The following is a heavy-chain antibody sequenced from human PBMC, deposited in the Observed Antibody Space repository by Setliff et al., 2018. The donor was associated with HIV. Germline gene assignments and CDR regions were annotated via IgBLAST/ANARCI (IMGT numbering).Heavy chain of an antibody. Sequence: GASVKVSCKASGFTLNHYAISWVRQAPGQGLEWMGTRLPISHVTNYAQKFQGRVTITADESTTTTYMALSSLRTDDTVVYYCARVGPWYYKSSGYLAFWDYWGQGTLVTVSS. CDR1: GFTLNHYA. CDR2: RLPISHVT. J-gene: IGHJ4*02. D-gene: IGHD3-22*01. CDR3: ARVGPWYYKSSGYLAFWDY. V-gene: IGHV1-69*13.